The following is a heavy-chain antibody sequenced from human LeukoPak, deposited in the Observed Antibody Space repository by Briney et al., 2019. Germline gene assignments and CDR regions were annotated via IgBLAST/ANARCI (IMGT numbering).Heavy chain of an antibody. D-gene: IGHD6-19*01. Sequence: KTSETLSLTCTVSGGSISSNSYYWGWIRQPPGKGLEWIGVISYSGSTYYNPSLKSRVTISVDTSKNQFSLKLSSVTAADTAVYYCARGRSRQSFDPWSQGTLVTVSS. CDR3: ARGRSRQSFDP. CDR2: ISYSGST. J-gene: IGHJ5*02. CDR1: GGSISSNSYY. V-gene: IGHV4-39*07.